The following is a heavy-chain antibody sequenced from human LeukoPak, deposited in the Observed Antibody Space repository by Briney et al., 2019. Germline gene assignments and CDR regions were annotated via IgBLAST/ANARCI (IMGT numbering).Heavy chain of an antibody. D-gene: IGHD2-8*01. CDR2: IIPIFGTA. J-gene: IGHJ5*02. V-gene: IGHV1-69*05. Sequence: SVKVSCEASGGTFSSYAISWVRQAPGQGLEWMGGIIPIFGTANYAQKFQGRVTITTDESTSTAYMELSSLRSEDTAVYYCAREGGYCTNGVCYTGWFDPWGQGALVTVSS. CDR1: GGTFSSYA. CDR3: AREGGYCTNGVCYTGWFDP.